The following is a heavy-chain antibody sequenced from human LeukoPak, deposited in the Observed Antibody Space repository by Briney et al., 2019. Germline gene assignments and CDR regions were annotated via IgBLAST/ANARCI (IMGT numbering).Heavy chain of an antibody. CDR1: GGSISSGSSY. CDR3: ANTRGSANY. V-gene: IGHV4-61*02. CDR2: IYTSGST. Sequence: PSETLSLTCTVSGGSISSGSSYWGWIRQPAGKGLEWIGRIYTSGSTNYNPSLKSRVTISVDTSKNQFSLKLSSVTAADTAMYYCANTRGSANYWGQGTLVTASS. D-gene: IGHD1-26*01. J-gene: IGHJ4*02.